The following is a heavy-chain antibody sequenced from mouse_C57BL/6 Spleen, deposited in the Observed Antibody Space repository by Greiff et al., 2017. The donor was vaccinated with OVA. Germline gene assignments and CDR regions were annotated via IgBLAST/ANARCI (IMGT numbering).Heavy chain of an antibody. D-gene: IGHD1-1*01. V-gene: IGHV1-80*01. J-gene: IGHJ2*01. CDR3: AAGLLYYFDY. CDR2: IYPGDGDT. Sequence: QVQLKESGAELVKPGASVKISCKASGYAFSSYWMNWVKQRPGKGLEWIGQIYPGDGDTNYNGKFKGKATLTADKSSSTAYMQLSSLTSEDSAVYFCAAGLLYYFDYWGQGTTLTVSS. CDR1: GYAFSSYW.